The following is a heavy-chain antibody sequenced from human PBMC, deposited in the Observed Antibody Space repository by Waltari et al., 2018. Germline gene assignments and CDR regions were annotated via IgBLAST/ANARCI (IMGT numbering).Heavy chain of an antibody. Sequence: EVQLVESGGGLVKPGGSLILSCAGTGFTFSSYSMNWVRQAPGKGLEWLASISSSSTYIFYADSSKGRFTISRDNAKNSLYLQMNSLRADDTAIYYCASPGEYCTSTTSCYLGFDIWGQGTLVTVSS. CDR3: ASPGEYCTSTTSCYLGFDI. J-gene: IGHJ3*02. CDR2: ISSSSTYI. CDR1: GFTFSSYS. V-gene: IGHV3-21*01. D-gene: IGHD2-2*01.